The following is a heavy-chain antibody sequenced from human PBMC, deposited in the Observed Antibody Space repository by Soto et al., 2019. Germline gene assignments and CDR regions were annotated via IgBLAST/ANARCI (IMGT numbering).Heavy chain of an antibody. CDR2: ILYDGSNE. CDR1: GFTFSSYA. D-gene: IGHD6-19*01. V-gene: IGHV3-30-3*01. CDR3: ARDIQSSGQGGIGY. J-gene: IGHJ4*02. Sequence: QVQLVESGGGVVQPGRSLRLSCAASGFTFSSYALHWVRQAPGKGLEWVALILYDGSNEHYADSVKGRFTISRDNSKNALDLQTNSLRAEDTAVYYCARDIQSSGQGGIGYWGQGTLVIVSS.